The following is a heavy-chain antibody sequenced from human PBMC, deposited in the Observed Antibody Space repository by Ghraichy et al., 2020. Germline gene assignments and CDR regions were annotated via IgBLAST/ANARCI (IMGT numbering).Heavy chain of an antibody. J-gene: IGHJ4*02. CDR1: GFTFSDYY. CDR2: ISSTSIYT. V-gene: IGHV3-11*06. D-gene: IGHD3-10*01. Sequence: GESLNISCAASGFTFSDYYMSCIRQTPEKGLEWVSHISSTSIYTNYADSVKGRFTISRDNAKNSVYLQMNSLRVEDTAVYYCARARGSRTYYSDYWGQGALVTISS. CDR3: ARARGSRTYYSDY.